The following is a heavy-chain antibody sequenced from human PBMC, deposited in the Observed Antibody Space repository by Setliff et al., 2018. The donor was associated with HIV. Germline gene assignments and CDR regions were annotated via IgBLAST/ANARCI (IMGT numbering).Heavy chain of an antibody. D-gene: IGHD1-26*01. CDR1: GGSFSGYS. CDR3: ARDDNLGGIDY. V-gene: IGHV4-34*01. CDR2: INHSGSA. J-gene: IGHJ4*02. Sequence: SETLSLTCAVYGGSFSGYSWSWIRQPPGKGLEWIGEINHSGSANYNPSLKSRVTISLDTSRNQFSLKLTSMTAEDTAVYYCARDDNLGGIDYWGQGTLVTVSS.